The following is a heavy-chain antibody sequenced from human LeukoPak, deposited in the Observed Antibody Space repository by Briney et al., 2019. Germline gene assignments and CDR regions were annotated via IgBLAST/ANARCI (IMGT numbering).Heavy chain of an antibody. CDR1: GGSISSYY. Sequence: PSETLSLTCTVSGGSISSYYWSWIRQPPGKGLGWIGYIYYSGSTNYNPSLKSRVTISVDTSKNQFSLKLSSVTAADTAVYYCARRYSGSYYEFDYWGQGTLVTVSS. D-gene: IGHD1-26*01. CDR3: ARRYSGSYYEFDY. J-gene: IGHJ4*02. V-gene: IGHV4-59*01. CDR2: IYYSGST.